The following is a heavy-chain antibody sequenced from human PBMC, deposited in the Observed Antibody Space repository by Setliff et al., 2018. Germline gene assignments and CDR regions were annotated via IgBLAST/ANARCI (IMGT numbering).Heavy chain of an antibody. V-gene: IGHV3-21*04. J-gene: IGHJ4*02. D-gene: IGHD1-26*01. Sequence: GGSLRLSCAASGFTFSTYTINWLRQAPGKGLEWVSSISSTGADIFYADSVKGRFTISRDNAKNSLSLQMNSLRVEDTALYYCVKDMAGSYFDGRFDYWGPGTLVTVSS. CDR2: ISSTGADI. CDR1: GFTFSTYT. CDR3: VKDMAGSYFDGRFDY.